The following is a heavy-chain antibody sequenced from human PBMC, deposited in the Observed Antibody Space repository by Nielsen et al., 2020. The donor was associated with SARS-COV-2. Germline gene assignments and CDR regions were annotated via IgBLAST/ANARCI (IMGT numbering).Heavy chain of an antibody. Sequence: ASVKVSCKASRYTFTSYDINWVRQATGQGLEWMGWMNPNSGNTGYAQKLQGRVTMTTDTSTSTAYMELRSLRSDDTAVYYCARDVNMITFGGVMYYFDYWGQGTLVTVSS. CDR3: ARDVNMITFGGVMYYFDY. J-gene: IGHJ4*02. CDR1: RYTFTSYD. V-gene: IGHV1-8*01. CDR2: MNPNSGNT. D-gene: IGHD3-16*01.